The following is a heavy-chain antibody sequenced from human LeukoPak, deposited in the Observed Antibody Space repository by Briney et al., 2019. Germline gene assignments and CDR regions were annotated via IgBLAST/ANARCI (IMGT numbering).Heavy chain of an antibody. Sequence: QSGGSLRLSCAASGVTASSNYMSWVRQAPGKGLGWVSVIYSGGSTYYADSVKGRFTISRDNSKNTLYLQMNSLRAEDTAVYYCARGRSSGWYMIFYYCGQGTLVTVSS. J-gene: IGHJ4*02. D-gene: IGHD6-19*01. CDR3: ARGRSSGWYMIFYY. CDR2: IYSGGST. CDR1: GVTASSNY. V-gene: IGHV3-53*01.